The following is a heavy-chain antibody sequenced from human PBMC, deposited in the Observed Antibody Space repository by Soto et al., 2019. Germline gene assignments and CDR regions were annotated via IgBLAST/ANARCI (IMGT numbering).Heavy chain of an antibody. CDR2: ISGGGGST. CDR3: AKGPEYDILTGCDY. D-gene: IGHD3-9*01. CDR1: GFTFSLSA. V-gene: IGHV3-23*01. J-gene: IGHJ4*02. Sequence: EVQLLESGGGFVQPGESLRLSCVPSGFTFSLSAMSWVRQAPGRGLEWVSSISGGGGSTEYTDSVKGRFTISRDNSKDTVHLQMNSLRAEDTAVYYCAKGPEYDILTGCDYWGQGALVTVSS.